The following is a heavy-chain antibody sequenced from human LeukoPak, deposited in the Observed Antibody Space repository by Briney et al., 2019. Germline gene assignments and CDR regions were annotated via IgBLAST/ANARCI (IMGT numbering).Heavy chain of an antibody. CDR3: VRDWGGHCSSTSCYSHMDV. CDR1: GFTFSNYN. J-gene: IGHJ6*03. Sequence: PGGSLRLSCAASGFTFSNYNMNWVRQAPGKRLGWVASITSRSSSISYADSVTGRFTISRDNAKNSLYLQMSSLRAEDTAVYYCVRDWGGHCSSTSCYSHMDVWGKGTTVTVSS. D-gene: IGHD2-2*01. CDR2: ITSRSSSI. V-gene: IGHV3-21*01.